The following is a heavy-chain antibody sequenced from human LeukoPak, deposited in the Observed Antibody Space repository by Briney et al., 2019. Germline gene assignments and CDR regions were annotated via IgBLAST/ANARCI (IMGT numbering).Heavy chain of an antibody. CDR2: ISSSGSTI. CDR3: AKEAPFDAFDI. CDR1: GFTFSSYE. J-gene: IGHJ3*02. V-gene: IGHV3-48*03. Sequence: GGSLRLSCAASGFTFSSYEMNWVRQAPGKGLEWVSYISSSGSTIYYADSVKGRFTISRDNAKNSLYLQMNSLRAEDTAVYYCAKEAPFDAFDIWGQGTMVTVSS.